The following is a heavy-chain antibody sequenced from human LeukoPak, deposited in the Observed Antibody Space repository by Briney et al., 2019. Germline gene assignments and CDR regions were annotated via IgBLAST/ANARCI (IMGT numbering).Heavy chain of an antibody. CDR2: ISYDGSNK. J-gene: IGHJ4*02. Sequence: GGSLRLSCAASGFTFSSYAMHWVRQAPGKGLEWVAVISYDGSNKYYADSVKGRFTISRDNSKNTLYLQMNSLRAEDTAVYYCARAPRHDTLAVARPVYYFDYWGQGALVTVSS. CDR3: ARAPRHDTLAVARPVYYFDY. V-gene: IGHV3-30*04. CDR1: GFTFSSYA. D-gene: IGHD6-19*01.